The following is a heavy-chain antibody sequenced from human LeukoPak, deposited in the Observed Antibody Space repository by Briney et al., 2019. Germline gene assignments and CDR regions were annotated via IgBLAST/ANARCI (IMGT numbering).Heavy chain of an antibody. CDR2: IYYSGST. Sequence: SETLSLTCTVSGGSISSYYWSWIRQPPGKGLEWIGYIYYSGSTNYNPSLKSRVTISVDTSKNQFSLKLSSVTAADTAVYYCATIYDSSGYYYFGSGYWGQGTLVTVSS. J-gene: IGHJ4*02. CDR3: ATIYDSSGYYYFGSGY. V-gene: IGHV4-59*12. D-gene: IGHD3-22*01. CDR1: GGSISSYY.